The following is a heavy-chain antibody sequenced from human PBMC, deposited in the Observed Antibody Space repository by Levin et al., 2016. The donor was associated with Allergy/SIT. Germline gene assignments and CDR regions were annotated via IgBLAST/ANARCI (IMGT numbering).Heavy chain of an antibody. J-gene: IGHJ4*02. CDR3: ARSGGDCFPYYFDY. V-gene: IGHV2-70*01. D-gene: IGHD2-21*02. CDR2: IDWDDDK. Sequence: WIRQPPGKALEWLALIDWDDDKYYSTSLKTRLTISKDTSKNQVVLTMTNMDPVDTATYYCARSGGDCFPYYFDYWGQGTLVTVSS.